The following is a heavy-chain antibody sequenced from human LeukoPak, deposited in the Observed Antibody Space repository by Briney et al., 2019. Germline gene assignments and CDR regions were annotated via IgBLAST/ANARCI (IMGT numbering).Heavy chain of an antibody. CDR2: INHSGST. CDR3: ARESGYYDSSGYSRYYYYMDV. D-gene: IGHD3-22*01. Sequence: SETLSLTCAVYGGSFSGYYWSWIRQPPGKGLEWIGEINHSGSTNYNPSLKSRVTISEDTSKNQFSLKLSSVTAADTAVYYCARESGYYDSSGYSRYYYYMDVWGKGTTVTVSS. V-gene: IGHV4-34*01. CDR1: GGSFSGYY. J-gene: IGHJ6*03.